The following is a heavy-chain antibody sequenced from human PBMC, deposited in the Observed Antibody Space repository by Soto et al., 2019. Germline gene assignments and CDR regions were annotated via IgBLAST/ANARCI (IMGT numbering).Heavy chain of an antibody. D-gene: IGHD2-2*01. V-gene: IGHV4-34*01. Sequence: SETLSLTCAVYGGSFSGYYWSWIRQPPGKGLEWIGEINHSGSTNYNPSLKSRVTISVDTSKNQFSLKLSSVTAADTAVYYCARAVGDIVVVPAARTYYFDYWGQGTLVTVSS. CDR2: INHSGST. J-gene: IGHJ4*02. CDR3: ARAVGDIVVVPAARTYYFDY. CDR1: GGSFSGYY.